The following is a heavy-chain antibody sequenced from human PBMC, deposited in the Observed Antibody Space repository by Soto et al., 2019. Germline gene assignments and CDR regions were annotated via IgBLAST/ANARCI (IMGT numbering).Heavy chain of an antibody. CDR3: ASAYHCDYYHDAFDI. Sequence: QVQLVQSGAEVKKPGASVKVSCKASGYTFTSYAMHWVRQAPGQRLEWMGWINAGNGNTKYSQKFQGRVTITRDTSASTAYMELSSLRSEDTAVYYCASAYHCDYYHDAFDIWGQGTMVTVSS. V-gene: IGHV1-3*01. D-gene: IGHD2-21*02. CDR2: INAGNGNT. CDR1: GYTFTSYA. J-gene: IGHJ3*02.